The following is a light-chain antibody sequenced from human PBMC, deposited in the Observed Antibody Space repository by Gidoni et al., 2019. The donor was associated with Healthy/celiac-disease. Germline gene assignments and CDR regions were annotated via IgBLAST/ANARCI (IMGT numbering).Light chain of an antibody. Sequence: DIQMTQSPSSLSAAVGDRVTITCRASQGVRNDVSWYQQIPGRAPKRLIYAASTLHSGVPSRFSGSGFGTEFTLTISRLQPEDFAIYYCLQHSTYPPYTFGQGTKLEIK. V-gene: IGKV1-17*01. CDR1: QGVRND. CDR2: AAS. J-gene: IGKJ2*01. CDR3: LQHSTYPPYT.